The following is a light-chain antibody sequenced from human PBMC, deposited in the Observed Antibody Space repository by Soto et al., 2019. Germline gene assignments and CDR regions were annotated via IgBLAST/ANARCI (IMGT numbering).Light chain of an antibody. V-gene: IGKV3-15*01. CDR1: QSVRDN. CDR3: QQYNNWPLT. CDR2: ATS. Sequence: EIVLTQSPVTLSVSPGESATLSCRASQSVRDNIAWYQQKPGQAPRLLIYATSTRATGIPARFSVSGFGTESTLTISSLQSEDVAIYYCQQYNNWPLTLGGGTKVDIK. J-gene: IGKJ4*01.